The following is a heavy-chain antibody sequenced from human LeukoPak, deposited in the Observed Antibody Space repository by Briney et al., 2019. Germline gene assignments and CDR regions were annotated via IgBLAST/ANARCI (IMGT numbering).Heavy chain of an antibody. D-gene: IGHD3-22*01. J-gene: IGHJ4*02. CDR1: GGSISSRSYY. V-gene: IGHV4-39*07. Sequence: SEALSLTCTVSGGSISSRSYYWGWIRQPPGKGLEWIGTIYYSGSTYYNPSLKSRVTISVDTSKNQFSLKVRSVTAADTAVYYCARERDFYDSSGSPSYWGQGTLVIVSS. CDR2: IYYSGST. CDR3: ARERDFYDSSGSPSY.